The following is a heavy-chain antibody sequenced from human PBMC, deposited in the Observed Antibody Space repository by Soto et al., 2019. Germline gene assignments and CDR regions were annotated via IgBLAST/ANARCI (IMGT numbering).Heavy chain of an antibody. CDR2: IYYSGST. Sequence: QVQLQESGPGLVKPSETLSLTCTVSGGSISSYYWSWIRQPPGKGLEWIGYIYYSGSTNYNPSLKRRVTISVDTSKNQFSLKLSSVTAADTAVYYCARDPSSGWSYFDYWGQGTLVTVSS. CDR1: GGSISSYY. CDR3: ARDPSSGWSYFDY. D-gene: IGHD6-19*01. V-gene: IGHV4-59*01. J-gene: IGHJ4*02.